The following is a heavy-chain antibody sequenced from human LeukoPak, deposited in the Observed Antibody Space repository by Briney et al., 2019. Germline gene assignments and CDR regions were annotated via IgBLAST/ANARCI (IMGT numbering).Heavy chain of an antibody. CDR1: GFTFSSYG. Sequence: GGSLRLSCAASGFTFSSYGMPWVRQAPGKGLEWVAVIWYDGSNKYYADSVKGRFTISRDNSKNTLYLQMNSLRAEDTAVYYCARDAMIVVVSNWFDPWGQGTLVTVSS. V-gene: IGHV3-33*01. CDR2: IWYDGSNK. CDR3: ARDAMIVVVSNWFDP. D-gene: IGHD3-22*01. J-gene: IGHJ5*02.